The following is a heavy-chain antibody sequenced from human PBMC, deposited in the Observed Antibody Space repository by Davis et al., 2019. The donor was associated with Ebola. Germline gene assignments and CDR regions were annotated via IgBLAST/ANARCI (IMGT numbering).Heavy chain of an antibody. CDR3: ARGGTYHYYDGMDD. CDR2: ISANNGNT. J-gene: IGHJ6*04. V-gene: IGHV1-18*01. Sequence: ASVKVSCKASGGTFSTSTLIWVRQAPGQGLEWMGWISANNGNTNYAQTFQDRVTMTTDTSTNTAYMEVRSLRSDDTAVYYCARGGTYHYYDGMDDWGKGTTVTVSS. CDR1: GGTFSTST.